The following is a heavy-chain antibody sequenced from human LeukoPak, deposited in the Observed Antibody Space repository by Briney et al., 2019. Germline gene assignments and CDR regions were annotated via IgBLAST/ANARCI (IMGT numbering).Heavy chain of an antibody. CDR1: GFTFSSYG. V-gene: IGHV3-33*01. CDR3: ARDSAGILQYLSSLDY. Sequence: GGSLRLSCAASGFTFSSYGMHWVRQAPGKGLEWAAVIWYDGSNKYYADSVKGRFTISRDNSKNTLYLQMNSLRAEDTAVYYCARDSAGILQYLSSLDYWGQGTLVTVSS. J-gene: IGHJ4*02. CDR2: IWYDGSNK. D-gene: IGHD4-11*01.